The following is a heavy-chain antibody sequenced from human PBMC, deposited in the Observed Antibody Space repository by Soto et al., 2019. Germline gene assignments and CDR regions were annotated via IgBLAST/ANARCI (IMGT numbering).Heavy chain of an antibody. CDR3: ATDSDTVNTGY. V-gene: IGHV4-61*01. D-gene: IGHD4-17*01. Sequence: SETLSLTCSVSGGSVRSGNHYWSWIRQPPGKGLEWIGYIFNSGGTKYNPSLKSRVSISADMSKNQFSLNLTSVTAADTAVYYCATDSDTVNTGYWGQGTLVTVS. J-gene: IGHJ4*02. CDR2: IFNSGGT. CDR1: GGSVRSGNHY.